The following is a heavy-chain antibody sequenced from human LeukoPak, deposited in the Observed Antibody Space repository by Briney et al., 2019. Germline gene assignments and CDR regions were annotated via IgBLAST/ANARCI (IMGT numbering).Heavy chain of an antibody. Sequence: SETLSLTCTVSGGSISHYYWSWIRQPPGKGLEWIGYIFYSGSTNYNPSLKSRVTISADTSKNQFSLKLSSVTAADTAVYYCARVDPSYGDYAFDYWGQGTLVTVSS. CDR2: IFYSGST. D-gene: IGHD4-17*01. V-gene: IGHV4-59*01. CDR3: ARVDPSYGDYAFDY. J-gene: IGHJ4*02. CDR1: GGSISHYY.